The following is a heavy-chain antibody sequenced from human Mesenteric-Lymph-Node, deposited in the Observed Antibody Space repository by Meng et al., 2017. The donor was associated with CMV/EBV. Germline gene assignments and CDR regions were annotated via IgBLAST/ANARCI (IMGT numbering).Heavy chain of an antibody. CDR1: GFSFSSHG. CDR3: AKTYGTGESWYFGLDV. V-gene: IGHV3-33*06. Sequence: GESLKISCAASGFSFSSHGMHWVRQAPGKGLECVAVIWYDGSNKNYADSVKGRFTISRDNSKNTLYLQMNSLRAEDTAVYYCAKTYGTGESWYFGLDVWGQGTTVTVSS. CDR2: IWYDGSNK. J-gene: IGHJ6*02. D-gene: IGHD3-10*01.